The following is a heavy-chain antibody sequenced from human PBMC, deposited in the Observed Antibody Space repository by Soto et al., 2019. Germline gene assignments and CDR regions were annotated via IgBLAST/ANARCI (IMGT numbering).Heavy chain of an antibody. J-gene: IGHJ4*02. V-gene: IGHV1-46*01. CDR3: ARLGGSGSYSPFDY. CDR2: INPNGGDT. CDR1: GYTFTYYH. D-gene: IGHD3-10*01. Sequence: ASLKVSCTASGYTFTYYHVRCVRQAPGQGLEWMVIINPNGGDTSYAQKFQGRVTMTRDTSTSTVYLEVSSLRSEDTAMYYCARLGGSGSYSPFDYWGQGTLVTVSS.